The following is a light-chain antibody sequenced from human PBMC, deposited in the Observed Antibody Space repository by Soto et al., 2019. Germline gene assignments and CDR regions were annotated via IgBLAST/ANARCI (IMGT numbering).Light chain of an antibody. CDR3: QHYDSLPIT. J-gene: IGKJ5*01. CDR2: GAS. Sequence: EIVLTHSPGTLSLSPCERATLPFSASQSVSSSYLAWYQQKPGQPPRLLIYGASSRATGIPDRFSGSGSGTDFTLTISRLEPEDFAVFYCQHYDSLPITFGQGTRLEIK. CDR1: QSVSSSY. V-gene: IGKV3-20*01.